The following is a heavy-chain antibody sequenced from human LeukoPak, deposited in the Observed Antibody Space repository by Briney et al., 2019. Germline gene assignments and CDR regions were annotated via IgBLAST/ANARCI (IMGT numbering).Heavy chain of an antibody. J-gene: IGHJ3*02. D-gene: IGHD6-13*01. Sequence: ASVKVSCKASGYTFTSYGISWVRQAPGQGLEWMGWISAYNGNTNYAQKFQGRVTITADESTSTAYMELSSLRSEDTAVYYCARGRGIAATTYTLGAFDIWGQGTMVTVSS. CDR3: ARGRGIAATTYTLGAFDI. CDR2: ISAYNGNT. V-gene: IGHV1-18*01. CDR1: GYTFTSYG.